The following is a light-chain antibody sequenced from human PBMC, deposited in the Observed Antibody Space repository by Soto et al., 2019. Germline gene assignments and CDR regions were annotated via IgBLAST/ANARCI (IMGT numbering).Light chain of an antibody. J-gene: IGLJ3*02. CDR1: SSNIGSNF. V-gene: IGLV1-51*01. CDR2: DNN. CDR3: GTWRSSLRARV. Sequence: QSVLTQPPSVSAAPGQKVTISCSGTSSNIGSNFVSWYQQLPGTAPKLLIYDNNKRPSGIPDRFSGSKSGTSATLGIAGLQTGDEAIYYCGTWRSSLRARVFGGGTQLTVL.